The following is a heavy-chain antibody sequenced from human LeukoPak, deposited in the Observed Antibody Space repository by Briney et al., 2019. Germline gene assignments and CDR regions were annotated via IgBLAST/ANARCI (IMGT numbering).Heavy chain of an antibody. D-gene: IGHD3-22*01. Sequence: GGSLRLSCAASGFTFSSSAMSWVRQAPGKGLEWVSGISVSGSTYYADSVKGRFTISRDNSKNTLYLQMNSLRAEDTAVYYCAKPAPHNTDYHYGVHFDYWGQGTLVTVSS. CDR3: AKPAPHNTDYHYGVHFDY. CDR1: GFTFSSSA. J-gene: IGHJ4*02. V-gene: IGHV3-23*01. CDR2: ISVSGST.